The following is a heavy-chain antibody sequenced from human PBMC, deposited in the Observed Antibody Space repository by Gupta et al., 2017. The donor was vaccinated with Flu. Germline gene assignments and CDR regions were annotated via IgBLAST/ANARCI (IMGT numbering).Heavy chain of an antibody. Sequence: EVQLVESGGGLVQPGGSLRLSCAASGFTFSSYWMHWVRQAPGKGLVWVSRINSDGSSTSYADSVKGRFTISRDNAKNTLYLQMNSLRAEDTAVYYCARPPSVGATWPAGDYWGQGTLVTVSS. V-gene: IGHV3-74*01. CDR2: INSDGSST. CDR1: GFTFSSYW. D-gene: IGHD1-26*01. J-gene: IGHJ4*02. CDR3: ARPPSVGATWPAGDY.